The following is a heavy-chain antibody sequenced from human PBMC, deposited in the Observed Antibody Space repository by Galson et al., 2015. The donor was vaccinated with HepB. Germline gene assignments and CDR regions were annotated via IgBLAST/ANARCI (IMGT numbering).Heavy chain of an antibody. D-gene: IGHD2-2*01. J-gene: IGHJ3*02. Sequence: SLRLSCAASGFTFSSYGMHWVRQAPGKGLEWVAVIWYDGSNKYYADSVKGRFTISRDNSKNTLYLQMNSLRAEDTAVYYCARDTIVVVPAASDAFDIWGQGTMVTVSS. CDR2: IWYDGSNK. CDR1: GFTFSSYG. V-gene: IGHV3-33*01. CDR3: ARDTIVVVPAASDAFDI.